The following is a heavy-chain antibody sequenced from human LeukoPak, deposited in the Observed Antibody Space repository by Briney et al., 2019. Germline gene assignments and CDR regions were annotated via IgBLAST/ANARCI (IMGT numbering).Heavy chain of an antibody. CDR3: ARVGYCSSTSCSSWVAPKRKTYYFDY. V-gene: IGHV4-39*07. Sequence: PSETLSLTCTVSGGSISSSSYYWGWLRQPPGKGLEWIGSIYYSGSTYYNPSLKSRVTISVDTSKNQFSLKLSSVTAADTAVYYCARVGYCSSTSCSSWVAPKRKTYYFDYWGQGTLVTVSS. D-gene: IGHD2-2*01. CDR2: IYYSGST. J-gene: IGHJ4*02. CDR1: GGSISSSSYY.